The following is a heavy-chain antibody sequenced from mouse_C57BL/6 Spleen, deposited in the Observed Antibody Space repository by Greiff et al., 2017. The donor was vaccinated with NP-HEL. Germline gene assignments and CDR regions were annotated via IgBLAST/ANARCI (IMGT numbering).Heavy chain of an antibody. CDR3: ARRYYGSSYDY. J-gene: IGHJ2*01. V-gene: IGHV1-63*01. D-gene: IGHD1-1*01. CDR1: GYTFTNYW. Sequence: QVQLKESGAELVRPGTSVKMSCKASGYTFTNYWIGWAKQRPGHGLEWIGDIYPGGGYTYYNEKFKGKATLTADKSSRTAYMQFSSLTSGDSAIYYCARRYYGSSYDYWGQGTTLTVSS. CDR2: IYPGGGYT.